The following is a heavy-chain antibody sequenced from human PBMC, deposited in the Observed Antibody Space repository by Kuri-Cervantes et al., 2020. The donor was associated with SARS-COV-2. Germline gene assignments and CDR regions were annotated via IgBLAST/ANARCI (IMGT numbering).Heavy chain of an antibody. Sequence: SETLSLTCAVSGYSISSGYYWGWIRQPPGKGLEWIGSIYHSGSTYYNPSLKSRVTISVDTSKSQVSLRLTSVTAADAAVYFCARDRCSVTNCYTGDAFDIWGQGRMVTVSS. CDR2: IYHSGST. CDR3: ARDRCSVTNCYTGDAFDI. D-gene: IGHD2-2*02. CDR1: GYSISSGYY. J-gene: IGHJ3*02. V-gene: IGHV4-38-2*02.